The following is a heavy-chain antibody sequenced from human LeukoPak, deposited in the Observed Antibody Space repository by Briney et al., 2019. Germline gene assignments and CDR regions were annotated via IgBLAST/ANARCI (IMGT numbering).Heavy chain of an antibody. J-gene: IGHJ3*02. CDR3: ARPNTYDVGNNAFDI. Sequence: SETLSLTCTVSGGAISSYYWSWVRQPPGKGLEWMGYVSYSGSTYYNPSLKSRVTISVDTSKRRFSLKLSSVTAADTAVYYCARPNTYDVGNNAFDIWGQGTMVTVSS. V-gene: IGHV4-59*01. D-gene: IGHD2/OR15-2a*01. CDR2: VSYSGST. CDR1: GGAISSYY.